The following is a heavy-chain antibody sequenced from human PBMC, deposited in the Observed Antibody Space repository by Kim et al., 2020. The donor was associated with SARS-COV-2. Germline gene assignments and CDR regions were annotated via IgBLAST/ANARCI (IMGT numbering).Heavy chain of an antibody. Sequence: ASVKVSCKASGYTFTSYYMHWVRQAPGQGLEWMGIINPSGGSTSYAQKFQGRVTMTRDTSTSTVYMELSSLRSEDMAEYYCARVGDIVGATAIADPPDYWGQGTLVTVSS. CDR1: GYTFTSYY. D-gene: IGHD1-26*01. V-gene: IGHV1-46*01. CDR3: ARVGDIVGATAIADPPDY. CDR2: INPSGGST. J-gene: IGHJ4*02.